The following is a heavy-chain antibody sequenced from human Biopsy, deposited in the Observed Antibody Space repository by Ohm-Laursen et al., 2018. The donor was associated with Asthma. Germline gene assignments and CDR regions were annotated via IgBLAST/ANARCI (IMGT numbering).Heavy chain of an antibody. Sequence: TLSLTCSLSSGSGGYMRSGNYYWGWIPQPPGKGLEWIGSIYYSGTTYYNPSLEIRVTVSADTPKNQFSLKLTSVPAAETAVYYCVRGSSSWHHGPFHYYYGLDVWGQGTTATVSS. D-gene: IGHD6-13*01. CDR1: SGSGGYMRSGNYY. CDR2: IYYSGTT. V-gene: IGHV4-39*01. J-gene: IGHJ6*02. CDR3: VRGSSSWHHGPFHYYYGLDV.